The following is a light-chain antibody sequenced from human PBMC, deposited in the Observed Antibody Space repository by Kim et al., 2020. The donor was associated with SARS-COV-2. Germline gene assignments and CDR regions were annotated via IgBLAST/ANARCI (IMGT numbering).Light chain of an antibody. V-gene: IGKV1-16*01. Sequence: ASVGDRVTITCRASQDIGNYLAWFQQIPGKVPKSLIYGTSILQPDVPPRFSGSGSGAEFSLTISSLQPEDFATYYCQQYSAFPLTFGQGTRLEIK. CDR1: QDIGNY. CDR2: GTS. CDR3: QQYSAFPLT. J-gene: IGKJ5*01.